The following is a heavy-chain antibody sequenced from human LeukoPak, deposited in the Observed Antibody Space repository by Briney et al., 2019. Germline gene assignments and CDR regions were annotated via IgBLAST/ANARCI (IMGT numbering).Heavy chain of an antibody. CDR1: GFSLSTSGVG. J-gene: IGHJ6*04. CDR2: IYWDGNK. V-gene: IGHV2-5*02. D-gene: IGHD2-21*02. CDR3: ARTFCGGDCYVSGYYYGMDV. Sequence: SGPTLVKPTQTLTLTCTFSGFSLSTSGVGVAWIRQPPGKALEWPVLIYWDGNKRYSPSLKTRLTITKDTSKNQVVLTMTNMDPVDTGTYYCARTFCGGDCYVSGYYYGMDVWGKGTTVTVSS.